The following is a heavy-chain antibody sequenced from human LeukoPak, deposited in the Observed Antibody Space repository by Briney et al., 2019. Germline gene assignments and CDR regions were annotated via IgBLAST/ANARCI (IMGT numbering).Heavy chain of an antibody. CDR1: GFTFSSYV. Sequence: GLSLRLSCAASGFTFSSYVMHWVRQAPGKGLEWVAVTWYDGTNKYFADSVRGRFSISRDNSKNTLYLQMNSLRAEDTAVYCCARGDRSSWFNFDYWGQGTLVTVSS. J-gene: IGHJ4*02. V-gene: IGHV3-33*01. D-gene: IGHD6-13*01. CDR3: ARGDRSSWFNFDY. CDR2: TWYDGTNK.